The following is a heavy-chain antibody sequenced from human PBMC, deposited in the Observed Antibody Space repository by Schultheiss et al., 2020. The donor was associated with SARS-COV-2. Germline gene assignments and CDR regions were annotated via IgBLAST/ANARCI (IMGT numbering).Heavy chain of an antibody. D-gene: IGHD3-10*01. J-gene: IGHJ4*02. CDR3: ATKRGRGYYYSSGSYSPFDY. CDR2: IYYSGST. V-gene: IGHV4-34*01. Sequence: SQTLSLTCAVYGGSFSGYYWSWIRQPPGKGLEWIGSIYYSGSTYYNPSLKSRVTISVDTSKNQFSLKLSSVTAADTAVYYCATKRGRGYYYSSGSYSPFDYWGQGTLVTVSS. CDR1: GGSFSGYY.